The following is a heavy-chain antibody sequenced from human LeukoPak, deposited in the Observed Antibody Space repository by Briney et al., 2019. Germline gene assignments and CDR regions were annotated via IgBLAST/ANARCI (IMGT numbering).Heavy chain of an antibody. D-gene: IGHD3-22*01. Sequence: GGSLRLSCAPSGFTFDDYAMHWVRQAPGKGLQWVSLISVDGGSTYYADSVKGRFTISRDNSKNSLYLQMNSLRTEDTALYYCAKVLGYYDSSGYYQEGGFDYWGQGTLVTVSS. V-gene: IGHV3-43*02. J-gene: IGHJ4*02. CDR3: AKVLGYYDSSGYYQEGGFDY. CDR1: GFTFDDYA. CDR2: ISVDGGST.